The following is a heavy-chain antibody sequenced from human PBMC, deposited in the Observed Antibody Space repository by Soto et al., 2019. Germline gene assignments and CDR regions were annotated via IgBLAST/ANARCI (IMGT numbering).Heavy chain of an antibody. CDR1: GFTFSSYA. D-gene: IGHD2-15*01. J-gene: IGHJ6*02. CDR2: ISYDGSNK. Sequence: PGGSLRLSCAASGFTFSSYAMHWVRQAPGKGLEWVAVISYDGSNKYYADSVKGRFTISRDNSKNTLYLQMNSLRAEDTAVYYCARETGSYLGGGYYYYGMDVWGQGTTVTVSS. V-gene: IGHV3-30-3*01. CDR3: ARETGSYLGGGYYYYGMDV.